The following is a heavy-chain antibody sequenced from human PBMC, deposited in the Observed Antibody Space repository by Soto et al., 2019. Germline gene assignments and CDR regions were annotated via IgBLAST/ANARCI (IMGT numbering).Heavy chain of an antibody. V-gene: IGHV1-69*01. CDR1: GGTFSSYA. D-gene: IGHD1-7*01. CDR3: ARAPGTTDYYYYGMDV. CDR2: IIPIFGKA. Sequence: QVQLVQSGAEVKKPGSSVKVSCKASGGTFSSYAISWVRQAPGQGLEWMGGIIPIFGKANYAQKFQGRVTMTADESTSTAYMELSSLRSEDTAVYYCARAPGTTDYYYYGMDVWGQGTTVTVSS. J-gene: IGHJ6*02.